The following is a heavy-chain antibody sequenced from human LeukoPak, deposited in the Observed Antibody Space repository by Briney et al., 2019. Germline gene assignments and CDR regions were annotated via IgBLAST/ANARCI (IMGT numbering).Heavy chain of an antibody. Sequence: SETLSLTCTVSGGSISSSSYYWGWIRQPPGKGLEWIGSIYYSGSTYYNPSLKSRVTISADTSKNQFSLKLSSVTAADTAVYYCARQALWLHHDYWGQGTLVTVSS. CDR3: ARQALWLHHDY. D-gene: IGHD5-12*01. CDR1: GGSISSSSYY. V-gene: IGHV4-39*01. CDR2: IYYSGST. J-gene: IGHJ4*02.